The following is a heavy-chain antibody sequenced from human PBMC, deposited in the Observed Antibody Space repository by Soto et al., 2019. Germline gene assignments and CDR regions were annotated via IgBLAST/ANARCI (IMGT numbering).Heavy chain of an antibody. J-gene: IGHJ6*02. V-gene: IGHV5-51*01. CDR3: ARLLCSTSCSIYYYYFGMAV. CDR2: IYPCDSDT. CDR1: GYSFTSYW. D-gene: IGHD2-2*01. Sequence: HGESLKISCKGSGYSFTSYWIGWVRQMPGKGLEWMGIIYPCDSDTRYSPSFQGQVTISTDKSISTAYLQWSSLKASDTAMYYWARLLCSTSCSIYYYYFGMAVWGQGTTVTVSS.